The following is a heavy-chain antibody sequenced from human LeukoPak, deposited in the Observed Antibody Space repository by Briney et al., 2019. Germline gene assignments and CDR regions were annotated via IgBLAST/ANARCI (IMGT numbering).Heavy chain of an antibody. CDR3: ARVTYGSGSYYHHYYGMDV. Sequence: ASVNVSCKASGYTFTSYDINWVRQATGQGLEWMGWMNPNIGNTGYARKFQGRVTMTRNTSISTAYMELSSLRSEDTAVYYCARVTYGSGSYYHHYYGMDVWGQGTTVTVSS. J-gene: IGHJ6*02. CDR2: MNPNIGNT. V-gene: IGHV1-8*01. CDR1: GYTFTSYD. D-gene: IGHD3-10*01.